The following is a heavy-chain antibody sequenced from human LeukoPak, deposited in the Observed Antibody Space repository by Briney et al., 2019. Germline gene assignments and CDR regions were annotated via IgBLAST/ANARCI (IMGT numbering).Heavy chain of an antibody. CDR3: ARFVGGGFSPWDY. J-gene: IGHJ4*02. D-gene: IGHD2-15*01. V-gene: IGHV5-51*01. CDR1: GSSFTNYW. CDR2: IYPYDSDT. Sequence: GASLEISCEGSGSSFTNYWSGGVRALPGKGLEWRGIIYPYDSDTRYSPSFRGEVTISDENSISAAYLLWSRRYGADDAMYYCARFVGGGFSPWDYWGQGTLVTVSS.